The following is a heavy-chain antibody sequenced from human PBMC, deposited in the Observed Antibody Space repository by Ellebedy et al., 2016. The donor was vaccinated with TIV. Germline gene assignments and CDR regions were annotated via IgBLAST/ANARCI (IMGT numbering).Heavy chain of an antibody. J-gene: IGHJ5*02. V-gene: IGHV3-53*01. Sequence: GGSLRLSCAASGFTVSSNYMSWVRQAPGKGLVWVSVIYSGVSTYYADSVKGRFTISRDNFKNTLFLLMNSLRADETAVYYCARDRYYDSSGYYYSVTWGQGTLVTVSS. D-gene: IGHD3-22*01. CDR1: GFTVSSNY. CDR3: ARDRYYDSSGYYYSVT. CDR2: IYSGVST.